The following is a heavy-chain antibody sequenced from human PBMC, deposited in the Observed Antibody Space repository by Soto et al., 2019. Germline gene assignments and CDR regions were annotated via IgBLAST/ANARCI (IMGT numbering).Heavy chain of an antibody. D-gene: IGHD2-8*01. CDR3: ARKRAGLNAFDI. CDR2: INPSGGST. Sequence: ASVKVSCKASGYTFTSYYMHWVQQAPGQGLEWMGIINPSGGSTSYAQKFQGRVTMTRDTSTSTVYMELSSLRSEDTAVYYCARKRAGLNAFDIWGQGTMVTVSS. CDR1: GYTFTSYY. V-gene: IGHV1-46*01. J-gene: IGHJ3*02.